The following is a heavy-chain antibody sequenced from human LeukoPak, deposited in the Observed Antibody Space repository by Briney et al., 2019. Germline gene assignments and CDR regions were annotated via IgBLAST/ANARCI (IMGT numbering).Heavy chain of an antibody. Sequence: GGSLRLSCAASGFTFSSYSMNWVRQAPGKGLEWVSSISSSSSYIYYADSVKGRFTISRDNAKNSLYLQMNSLSAEDTAVYYCARFMVAANDAFDIWGQGTMVTVSS. CDR2: ISSSSSYI. J-gene: IGHJ3*02. V-gene: IGHV3-21*01. CDR3: ARFMVAANDAFDI. D-gene: IGHD2-15*01. CDR1: GFTFSSYS.